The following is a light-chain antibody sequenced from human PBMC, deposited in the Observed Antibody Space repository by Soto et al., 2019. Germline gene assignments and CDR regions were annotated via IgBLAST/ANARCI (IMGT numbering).Light chain of an antibody. CDR1: SSDVGGYIY. V-gene: IGLV2-14*01. CDR3: SSYTSGTTPLV. Sequence: QSVLTQPASVSGSPGQSITISCTGTSSDVGGYIYVSWYQQHPDKAPKLMIYQVNNRPSGVSNRFSGSKSGNTASLTISALQAEDEADYYCSSYTSGTTPLVFGTGTKVTVL. J-gene: IGLJ1*01. CDR2: QVN.